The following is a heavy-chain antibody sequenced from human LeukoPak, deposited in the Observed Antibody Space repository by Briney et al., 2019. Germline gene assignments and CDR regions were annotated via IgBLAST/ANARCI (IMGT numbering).Heavy chain of an antibody. CDR3: ARGKGTRIAAAGSRNYYYYMDV. D-gene: IGHD6-13*01. CDR2: INHSGST. V-gene: IGHV4-34*01. CDR1: GGSFSCYY. J-gene: IGHJ6*03. Sequence: PSETLSLTCAVYGGSFSCYYWSWIRQPPGKGLEWIVEINHSGSTNYNPSLKSRVTISVDTSKNQFSLKLSSVTAADTAVYYCARGKGTRIAAAGSRNYYYYMDVWGKGTTVTVSS.